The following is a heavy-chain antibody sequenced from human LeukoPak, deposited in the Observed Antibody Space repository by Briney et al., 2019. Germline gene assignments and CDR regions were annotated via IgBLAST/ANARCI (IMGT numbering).Heavy chain of an antibody. V-gene: IGHV3-74*01. D-gene: IGHD3-16*01. CDR2: INSEGSRT. J-gene: IGHJ5*02. CDR1: AFTLSSYW. Sequence: VRSLRLSCAASAFTLSSYWMHAVRPAPGKGLGWVSHINSEGSRTDYADSVKGRFTVSRDNAKNTVYLQMNSLRAEDTAVYYCARGNPLGHLWGQGTLVTVSS. CDR3: ARGNPLGHL.